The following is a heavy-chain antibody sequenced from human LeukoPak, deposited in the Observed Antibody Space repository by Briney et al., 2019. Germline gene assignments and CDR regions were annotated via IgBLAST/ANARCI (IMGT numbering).Heavy chain of an antibody. Sequence: GGSLRLSCAVSGFTFSGHWMFWVRQAPGKGLVWVSSTNSDGSSTGYTDSVKGRFTVSRDNAKNTLYLQMNSLRDEDTAVYYCAKSGGSGGYWFVGGPFDYWGQGTLVTVSS. J-gene: IGHJ4*02. V-gene: IGHV3-74*01. CDR1: GFTFSGHW. CDR2: TNSDGSST. D-gene: IGHD3-22*01. CDR3: AKSGGSGGYWFVGGPFDY.